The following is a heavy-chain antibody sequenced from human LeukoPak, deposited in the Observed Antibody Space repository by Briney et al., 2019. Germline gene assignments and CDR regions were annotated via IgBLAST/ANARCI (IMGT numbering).Heavy chain of an antibody. CDR3: ARVSMVWDAFDI. J-gene: IGHJ3*02. V-gene: IGHV1-18*01. D-gene: IGHD2-8*01. CDR1: GYTFTSYG. CDR2: ISAYNGNT. Sequence: ASVKVSCKASGYTFTSYGISWVRQAPGQGLEWMGWISAYNGNTNYAQKLQGRVTMTTDTPTSTAYMELRSLRSDDTAVYYCARVSMVWDAFDIWGQGTMVTVSS.